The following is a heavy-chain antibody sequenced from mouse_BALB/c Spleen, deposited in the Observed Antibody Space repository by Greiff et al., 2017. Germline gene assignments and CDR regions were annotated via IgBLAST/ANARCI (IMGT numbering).Heavy chain of an antibody. D-gene: IGHD6-2*01. CDR3: ARESLSLLYAMDY. J-gene: IGHJ4*01. Sequence: LKESGPGLVAPPQSLSITCTVSGFSLISYGVHWVRQPPGKGLEWLGVIWAGGSTNYNSALISRLSISKDNSKSQVFLKMNSLQTDDTAMYYCARESLSLLYAMDYWGQGTSVTVSS. V-gene: IGHV2-9*02. CDR2: IWAGGST. CDR1: GFSLISYG.